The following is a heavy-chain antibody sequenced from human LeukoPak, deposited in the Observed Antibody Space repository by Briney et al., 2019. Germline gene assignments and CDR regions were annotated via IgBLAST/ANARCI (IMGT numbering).Heavy chain of an antibody. V-gene: IGHV3-48*01. J-gene: IGHJ4*02. CDR2: ISSSSSTI. D-gene: IGHD3-10*01. CDR1: GVTFSSYS. CDR3: ARDRLWFGELLTRFDY. Sequence: GGSLRLSCAASGVTFSSYSMSWVRQAPGKGLEWVSYISSSSSTIYYADAVKGRFTISRENAKNSLYLQMNSLRAEDTAVYYCARDRLWFGELLTRFDYWGQGTLVTVSS.